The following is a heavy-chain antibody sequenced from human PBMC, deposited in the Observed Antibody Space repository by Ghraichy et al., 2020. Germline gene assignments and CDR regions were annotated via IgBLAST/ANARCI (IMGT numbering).Heavy chain of an antibody. J-gene: IGHJ4*02. CDR1: GFTFGDYA. CDR2: IRSKAYGGTT. D-gene: IGHD3-22*01. Sequence: GGSLRLSCTASGFTFGDYAMSWFRQAPGKGLEWVGFIRSKAYGGTTEYAASVKGRFTISRDDSKSIAYLQMNSLKTEDTAVYYCTRVLRDSSGYYFYYFDYWGQGNLVTVSS. CDR3: TRVLRDSSGYYFYYFDY. V-gene: IGHV3-49*03.